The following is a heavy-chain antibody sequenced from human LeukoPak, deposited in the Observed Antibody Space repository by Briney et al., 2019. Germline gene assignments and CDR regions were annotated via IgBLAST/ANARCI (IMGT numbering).Heavy chain of an antibody. D-gene: IGHD3-3*01. V-gene: IGHV3-23*01. CDR2: ISGSGGST. J-gene: IGHJ6*02. CDR1: GFTFSSYA. Sequence: TGGSLRLSCAASGFTFSSYAMSWVRQAPGKGLEWVSAISGSGGSTHYADSVKGRFTISRDNSKNTLYLQMNSLRAEDTAVYYCAKDRDFLRFLEWFHDYYGMDVWGQGTTVTVSS. CDR3: AKDRDFLRFLEWFHDYYGMDV.